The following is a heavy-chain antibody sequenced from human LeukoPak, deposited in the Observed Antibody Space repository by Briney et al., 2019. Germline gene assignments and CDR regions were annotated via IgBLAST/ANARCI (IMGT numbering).Heavy chain of an antibody. CDR2: IYCSGST. CDR1: GGSISSYY. D-gene: IGHD5-18*01. J-gene: IGHJ5*02. Sequence: SETLSLTCTVPGGSISSYYWSWIRQPPGKGLEWIGYIYCSGSTNYNPSLKSRVTISVDTSKNQFSLKLSSVTAADTAVYYCARDNSYGNWFDPWGQGTLVTVSS. V-gene: IGHV4-59*01. CDR3: ARDNSYGNWFDP.